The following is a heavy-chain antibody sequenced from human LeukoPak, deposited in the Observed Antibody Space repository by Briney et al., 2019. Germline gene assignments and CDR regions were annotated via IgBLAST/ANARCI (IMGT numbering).Heavy chain of an antibody. D-gene: IGHD3-16*01. J-gene: IGHJ4*02. CDR2: ISSSSTYI. Sequence: GGSLRLSCAASGFTFSSYSMNWVRQAPGQGLEWVSFISSSSTYIWYADSVKGRFTISRDSAKNPLYLQMNSLRAEDTAVYYCASSPYVHWGQGTLVTVSS. V-gene: IGHV3-21*01. CDR3: ASSPYVH. CDR1: GFTFSSYS.